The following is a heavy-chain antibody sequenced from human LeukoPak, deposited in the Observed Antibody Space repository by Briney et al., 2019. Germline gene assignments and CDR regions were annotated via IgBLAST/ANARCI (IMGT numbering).Heavy chain of an antibody. D-gene: IGHD6-13*01. CDR2: ISYDGSNK. CDR1: GFTFSSYA. CDR3: ARDRSVIAAAGTFGY. Sequence: GGSLRLSCAASGFTFSSYAMHWVRQAPGKGLEWVAVISYDGSNKYYADSVKGRFTISRDNSKNTLYLQMNSLRAEDTAVCYCARDRSVIAAAGTFGYWGQGTLVTVSS. V-gene: IGHV3-30*04. J-gene: IGHJ4*02.